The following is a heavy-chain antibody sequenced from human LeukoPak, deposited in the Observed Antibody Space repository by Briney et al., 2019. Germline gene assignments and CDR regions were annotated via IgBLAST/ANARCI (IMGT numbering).Heavy chain of an antibody. CDR2: IFYTGST. CDR1: GGSISSSSYY. Sequence: SETLSLTCTVSGGSISSSSYYWGWIRQPPGKGLEWIGGIFYTGSTYYNPSLKSRVTIAVDTSKNHFSLKLSSVTAADTAVYYCARILTTVTTEGDYWGQGTLVTVSS. CDR3: ARILTTVTTEGDY. D-gene: IGHD4-17*01. J-gene: IGHJ4*02. V-gene: IGHV4-39*02.